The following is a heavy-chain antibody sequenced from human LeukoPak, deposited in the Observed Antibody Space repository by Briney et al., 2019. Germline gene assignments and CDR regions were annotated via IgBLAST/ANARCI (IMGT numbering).Heavy chain of an antibody. CDR3: ARGPPGITFGGVIVRRPF. Sequence: QPGGSLRLSCAASGFTFDDYAMHWVRQAPGKGLEWVSGISWNSGSIGYADSVKGRFTISRDNARNSLYLQMNSLRAEDTAVYYCARGPPGITFGGVIVRRPFGGQGTLVTVSS. J-gene: IGHJ4*02. CDR1: GFTFDDYA. V-gene: IGHV3-9*01. D-gene: IGHD3-16*02. CDR2: ISWNSGSI.